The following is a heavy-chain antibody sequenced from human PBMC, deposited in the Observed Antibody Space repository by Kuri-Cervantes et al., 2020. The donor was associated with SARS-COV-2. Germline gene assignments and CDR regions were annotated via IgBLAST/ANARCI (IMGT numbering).Heavy chain of an antibody. D-gene: IGHD2-15*01. Sequence: ASVKVSCKASGYTFTNYGISWVRQAPGQGLEWMGWVNGYNDNIKYAQKLQGRVTMTTDTSTSTAYMELRSLRSDDTAVYYCARGIVVVVAAMGYFDYWGQGTLVTVSS. CDR1: GYTFTNYG. CDR2: VNGYNDNI. V-gene: IGHV1-18*04. J-gene: IGHJ4*02. CDR3: ARGIVVVVAAMGYFDY.